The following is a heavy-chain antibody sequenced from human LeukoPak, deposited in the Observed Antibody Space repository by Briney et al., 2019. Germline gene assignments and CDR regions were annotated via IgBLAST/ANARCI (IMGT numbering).Heavy chain of an antibody. CDR2: IIPIFGIA. CDR1: GGTFSSYA. CDR3: ARSMGSYFNFDY. J-gene: IGHJ4*02. V-gene: IGHV1-69*04. Sequence: SVKVSCKAPGGTFSSYAISWVRQAPGQGLEWMGRIIPIFGIANYAQKFQGRVTITADKSTSTAYMELSSLRSEDTAVYYCARSMGSYFNFDYWGQGTLVTVSS. D-gene: IGHD1-26*01.